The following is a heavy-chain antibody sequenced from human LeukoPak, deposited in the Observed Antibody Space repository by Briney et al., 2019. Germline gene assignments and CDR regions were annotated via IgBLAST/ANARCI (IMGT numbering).Heavy chain of an antibody. V-gene: IGHV3-30-3*01. D-gene: IGHD4-17*01. CDR1: GFTFSSNA. CDR2: ISYDGSNK. CDR3: ARGGDGPYYFDY. Sequence: GGSLRLSCAAAGFTFSSNAMQWGRQAPGKGRGWVAVISYDGSNKYYADSVKGRFTISRDNSKNTLSLQMNSLRAEDTAVYYCARGGDGPYYFDYWGQGTLVTVSS. J-gene: IGHJ4*02.